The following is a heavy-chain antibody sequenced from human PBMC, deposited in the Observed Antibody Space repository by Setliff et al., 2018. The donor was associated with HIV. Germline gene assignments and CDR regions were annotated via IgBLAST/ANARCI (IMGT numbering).Heavy chain of an antibody. CDR3: ARDKTGDLWYFDS. D-gene: IGHD7-27*01. Sequence: ASVKVSCKTSGYTFKSYDINWVRQAPGQRPEWMARINAGNGNREYSPKFQGRVTITADTSASTMYMELSSLRSEDTAVYYRARDKTGDLWYFDSWGQGTLVTVSS. V-gene: IGHV1-3*01. CDR2: INAGNGNR. CDR1: GYTFKSYD. J-gene: IGHJ4*02.